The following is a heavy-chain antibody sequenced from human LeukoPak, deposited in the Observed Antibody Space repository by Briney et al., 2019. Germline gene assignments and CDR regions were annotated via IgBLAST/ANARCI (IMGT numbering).Heavy chain of an antibody. CDR1: GGTFSSYA. Sequence: SVNVSCKASGGTFSSYAISWVRQAPGQGREWMGRIIPILGIANYAQKFQGRVTITADKSTSTAYMELSSLRSEDTAVYYCARDPCIVGATNRQPFDYWGQGTLVSVSS. D-gene: IGHD1-26*01. V-gene: IGHV1-69*04. CDR2: IIPILGIA. J-gene: IGHJ4*02. CDR3: ARDPCIVGATNRQPFDY.